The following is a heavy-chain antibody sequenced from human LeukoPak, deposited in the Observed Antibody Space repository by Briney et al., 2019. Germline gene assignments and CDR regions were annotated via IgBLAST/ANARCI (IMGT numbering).Heavy chain of an antibody. CDR1: GITFGNNW. Sequence: SGGSLRLSCAASGITFGNNWMHWVRQGPGKGLVWISRINSDGGGAIYADSVKGRFTVSRDNAKNTLYLQMNSLRAEDTAVYYCARDVPHNWFDTWAQGTLVTVSS. CDR3: ARDVPHNWFDT. J-gene: IGHJ5*02. V-gene: IGHV3-74*01. CDR2: INSDGGGA.